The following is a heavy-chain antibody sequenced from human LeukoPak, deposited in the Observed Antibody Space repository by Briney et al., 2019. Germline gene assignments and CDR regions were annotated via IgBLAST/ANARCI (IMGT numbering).Heavy chain of an antibody. CDR1: GGSFGGYY. D-gene: IGHD3-16*01. CDR2: IYYSGTA. CDR3: ARHDVFAFDI. V-gene: IGHV4-34*01. Sequence: PSETLSLTCAVYGGSFGGYYWSWIRQPPGKGLEWLGEIYYSGTANYNPSLGSRVSISVDKSKNQLSLRLSSVTAADTAAYYCARHDVFAFDIWGQGTMVTVSS. J-gene: IGHJ3*02.